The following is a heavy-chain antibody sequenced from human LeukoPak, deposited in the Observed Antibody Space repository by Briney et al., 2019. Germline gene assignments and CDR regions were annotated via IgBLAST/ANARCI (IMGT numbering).Heavy chain of an antibody. CDR3: ARFYDSSGSALDY. J-gene: IGHJ4*02. CDR1: GGSISSGGYY. Sequence: PSETLSLTCTVSGGSISSGGYYWSWIRQHPGKGLEWIGYIYYSGSTYYNPSLKSRVTISVDTSKNQFSLKLSSVTAADTAVYYCARFYDSSGSALDYWGQGTLVTVSS. V-gene: IGHV4-31*03. CDR2: IYYSGST. D-gene: IGHD3-22*01.